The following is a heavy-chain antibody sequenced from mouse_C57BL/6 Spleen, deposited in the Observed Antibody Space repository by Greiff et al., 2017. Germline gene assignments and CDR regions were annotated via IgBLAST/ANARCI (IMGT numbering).Heavy chain of an antibody. CDR3: ARRAYYSNYGAMDY. Sequence: QVQLQQPGAELVMPGASVKLSCKASGYTFTSYWMHWVKQRPGQGLEWIGEIDPSDSYTNYNQKFKGKSTLTVDKSSSTAYMQLSSLTSEDSAVYYCARRAYYSNYGAMDYWVQGTSVTVSS. V-gene: IGHV1-69*01. CDR2: IDPSDSYT. J-gene: IGHJ4*01. D-gene: IGHD2-5*01. CDR1: GYTFTSYW.